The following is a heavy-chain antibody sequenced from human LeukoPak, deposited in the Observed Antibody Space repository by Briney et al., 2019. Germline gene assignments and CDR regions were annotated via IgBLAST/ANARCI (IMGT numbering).Heavy chain of an antibody. D-gene: IGHD2-2*01. CDR2: INHSGNT. Sequence: SETLSLTCAVYGGSFSGYYWSWIRQPPGKGLEWIGEINHSGNTNYNPSLKSRVTISVDTPKNQLSLQLSSVTAADTAVYYCARGLGYCSSTSCSFDYWGQGTLVTVSS. V-gene: IGHV4-34*01. CDR3: ARGLGYCSSTSCSFDY. J-gene: IGHJ4*02. CDR1: GGSFSGYY.